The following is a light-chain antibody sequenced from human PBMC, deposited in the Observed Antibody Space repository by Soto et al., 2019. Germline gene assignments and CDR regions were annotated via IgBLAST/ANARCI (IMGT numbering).Light chain of an antibody. CDR2: GAS. CDR3: QQDYNLPIT. Sequence: EIVLTQSPATLSLSPGERATLSCRASQTVSSSLAWYQQKPGQAPRLLIYGASTRATGIPARFSGSGSGTDFTLTISSLQPEDFAVYYCQQDYNLPITFGQGTRLEIK. J-gene: IGKJ5*01. V-gene: IGKV3D-7*01. CDR1: QTVSSS.